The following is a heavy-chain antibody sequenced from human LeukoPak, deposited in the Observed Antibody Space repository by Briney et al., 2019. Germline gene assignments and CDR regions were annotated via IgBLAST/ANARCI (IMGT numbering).Heavy chain of an antibody. D-gene: IGHD6-19*01. CDR1: GDSVSSKNGA. CDR3: ARDFRTTGWHTFDY. CDR2: TYYRSKWYN. V-gene: IGHV6-1*01. Sequence: SQTLSLTCVVSGDSVSSKNGAWIWIRQSPSRGLEWLGRTYYRSKWYNDYAESMEGRMTISQDTSKNQYSLHLNSVTPDDTAVYYCARDFRTTGWHTFDYWGQGTLVTVSS. J-gene: IGHJ4*02.